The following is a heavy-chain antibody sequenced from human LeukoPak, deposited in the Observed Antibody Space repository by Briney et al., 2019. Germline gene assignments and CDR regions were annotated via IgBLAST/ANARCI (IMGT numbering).Heavy chain of an antibody. CDR1: GYTFTSYG. Sequence: WASVKVSCKASGYTFTSYGISWVRQAPGQGLEWMGWISAYNGNTNYAQKLQGRVTMTTDTSTSTAYMELRSLRSDDTAVYYCTRWTYCSSSSCFTNYYYYYYMDVWGKGTTVTVSS. CDR3: TRWTYCSSSSCFTNYYYYYYMDV. J-gene: IGHJ6*03. V-gene: IGHV1-18*01. D-gene: IGHD2-2*01. CDR2: ISAYNGNT.